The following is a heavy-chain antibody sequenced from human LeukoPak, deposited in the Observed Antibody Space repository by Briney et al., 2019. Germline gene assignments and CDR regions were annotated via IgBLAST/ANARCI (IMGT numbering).Heavy chain of an antibody. D-gene: IGHD6-13*01. Sequence: GESLKISCKGSGYSFTSYWIGWVRQMPGKGLEWTGIIYPGDSDTRYSPSFQGQVTISADKSISTAYLQWSSLKASDTAMYYCARQIAAAGTDDAFDIWGQGTMVTVSS. CDR1: GYSFTSYW. J-gene: IGHJ3*02. CDR2: IYPGDSDT. CDR3: ARQIAAAGTDDAFDI. V-gene: IGHV5-51*01.